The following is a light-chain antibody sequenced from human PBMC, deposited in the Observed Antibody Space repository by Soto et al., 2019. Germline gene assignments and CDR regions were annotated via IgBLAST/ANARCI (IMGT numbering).Light chain of an antibody. V-gene: IGKV1-5*03. CDR3: QQYNSYPLT. CDR1: QCISSW. Sequence: DIQMPQSPSTLSASVGDRVTITCLASQCISSWLARYPQKPGKAPKLLIYKASSLESGVPSRFSGSGSGTEFTLTISRLQPDDFATYYCQQYNSYPLTFGGGTKVEIK. J-gene: IGKJ4*01. CDR2: KAS.